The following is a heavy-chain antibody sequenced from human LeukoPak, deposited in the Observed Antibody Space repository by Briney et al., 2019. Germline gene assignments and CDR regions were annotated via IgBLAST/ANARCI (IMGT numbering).Heavy chain of an antibody. CDR1: GFIFNTYS. V-gene: IGHV3-21*01. J-gene: IGHJ4*02. D-gene: IGHD3-10*01. CDR2: ISSTTSYI. CDR3: ARPLSSGSPQGLPASPHLDY. Sequence: GGPLRLSCAASGFIFNTYSMNWVRQAPGKGLEWVSSISSTTSYIFYADSVKGRFTISRDNAKNSLYLQMTSLRAEDTAVYYCARPLSSGSPQGLPASPHLDYWGQGTLVTVSS.